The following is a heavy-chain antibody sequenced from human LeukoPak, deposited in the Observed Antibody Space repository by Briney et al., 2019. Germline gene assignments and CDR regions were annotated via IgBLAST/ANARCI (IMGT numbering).Heavy chain of an antibody. CDR1: GFSVSGDY. CDR2: IHGGGYT. J-gene: IGHJ4*02. D-gene: IGHD6-19*01. Sequence: GGSLRLSCAASGFSVSGDYMTWVRQAPGKGLEWVSVIHGGGYTYYADPVKGRFTISRDTSKNTLHLQMNTLRPEDTAVYYCARLAYSSLLRDYWGQGTLVTVSP. CDR3: ARLAYSSLLRDY. V-gene: IGHV3-66*02.